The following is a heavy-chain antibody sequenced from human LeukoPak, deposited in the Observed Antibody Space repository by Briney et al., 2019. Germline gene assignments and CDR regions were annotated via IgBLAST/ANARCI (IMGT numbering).Heavy chain of an antibody. D-gene: IGHD6-13*01. CDR3: ARVRAAAGTSWFDP. CDR2: INHSGST. J-gene: IGHJ5*02. V-gene: IGHV4-34*01. CDR1: GGSFSGYY. Sequence: KPSETLSLTCAVYGGSFSGYYWSWIRQPPGKGLEWIGEINHSGSTNYNPSLKSRVTISVDTSKNQFSLKLNPVTAADTAVYYCARVRAAAGTSWFDPWGQGTLVTVSS.